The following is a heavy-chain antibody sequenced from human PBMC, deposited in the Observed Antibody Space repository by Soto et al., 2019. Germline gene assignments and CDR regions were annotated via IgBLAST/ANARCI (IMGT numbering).Heavy chain of an antibody. D-gene: IGHD3-3*01. Sequence: GGSLRLSCAASGFTVSSNYMSWVRQAPGKGLEWASVIYSGGSTYYADSVKGRFTISRDNSKNTLYLQMNSLRAEDTAVYYCAREQRVTIFGVVMGYYFDYWGQGTLVTVSS. V-gene: IGHV3-66*01. CDR1: GFTVSSNY. CDR3: AREQRVTIFGVVMGYYFDY. CDR2: IYSGGST. J-gene: IGHJ4*02.